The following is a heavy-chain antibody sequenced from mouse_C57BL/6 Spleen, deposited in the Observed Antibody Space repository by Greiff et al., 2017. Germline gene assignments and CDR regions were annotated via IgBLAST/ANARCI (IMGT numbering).Heavy chain of an antibody. J-gene: IGHJ2*01. CDR3: ARYKDLLGRGYFDY. CDR2: IRNKANGYTT. CDR1: GFTFTDYY. Sequence: EVQLVESGGGLVQPGGSLSLSCAASGFTFTDYYMSWVRQPPGKALEWLGFIRNKANGYTTEYSASVKGRFPISRDNSQSILYLQMNALRAEDSATYYCARYKDLLGRGYFDYWGQGTTLTVSS. D-gene: IGHD4-1*01. V-gene: IGHV7-3*01.